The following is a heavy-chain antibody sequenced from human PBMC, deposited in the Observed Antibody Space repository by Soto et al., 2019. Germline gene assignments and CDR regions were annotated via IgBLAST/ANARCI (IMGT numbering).Heavy chain of an antibody. D-gene: IGHD5-12*01. CDR3: ARTIIYSGYDLGYYYYYMDV. V-gene: IGHV4-39*01. CDR2: IYYSGST. Sequence: SETLSLTCTVSGGSISSSSYYWGWIRQPPGKGLEWIGSIYYSGSTYYNPSLKSRVTISVDTSKNQFSLKLSSVTAADTAVYYCARTIIYSGYDLGYYYYYMDVWGKGTTVTVSS. CDR1: GGSISSSSYY. J-gene: IGHJ6*03.